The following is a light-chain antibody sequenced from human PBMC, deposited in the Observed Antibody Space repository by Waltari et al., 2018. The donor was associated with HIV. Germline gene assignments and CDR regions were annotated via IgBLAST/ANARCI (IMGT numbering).Light chain of an antibody. CDR1: QSVSGN. J-gene: IGKJ2*01. CDR3: QQYSHWPPYT. Sequence: ETLLTQSPVTLSVSPGERVTLSCRASQSVSGNLAWYQQKPGQAPRLLIYGASSRATDIPARFSGSGSGTDYTLTISNLQSEDSAVYYCQQYSHWPPYTFGQGTKLEIK. V-gene: IGKV3-15*01. CDR2: GAS.